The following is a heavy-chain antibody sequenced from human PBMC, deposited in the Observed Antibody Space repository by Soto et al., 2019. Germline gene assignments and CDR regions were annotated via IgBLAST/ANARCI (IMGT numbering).Heavy chain of an antibody. CDR2: IWYDGSNK. D-gene: IGHD3-22*01. CDR1: GFTFSSYG. V-gene: IGHV3-33*01. Sequence: VGSLRLSCAASGFTFSSYGMHWVRQAPGKGLEWVAVIWYDGSNKYYADSVKGRFTISRDNSKNTLYLQMNSLRAEDTAVYYCARERDSQYYYDSSGYYPTVPEYFQHWGQRTLVTVSS. CDR3: ARERDSQYYYDSSGYYPTVPEYFQH. J-gene: IGHJ1*01.